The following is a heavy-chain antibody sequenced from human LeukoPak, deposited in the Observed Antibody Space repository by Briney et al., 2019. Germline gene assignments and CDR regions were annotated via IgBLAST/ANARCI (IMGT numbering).Heavy chain of an antibody. D-gene: IGHD1-26*01. J-gene: IGHJ6*03. V-gene: IGHV3-7*01. Sequence: GGSLRLSCAASGFTFSSYWMSWVRQAPGKGLEWVANIKRDGSEKYYVDSVKGRFTISRDNAKNSLYLQMNSLRAEDTAVYYCARDGTYYYYYYMDVWGKGTTVTVSS. CDR3: ARDGTYYYYYYMDV. CDR2: IKRDGSEK. CDR1: GFTFSSYW.